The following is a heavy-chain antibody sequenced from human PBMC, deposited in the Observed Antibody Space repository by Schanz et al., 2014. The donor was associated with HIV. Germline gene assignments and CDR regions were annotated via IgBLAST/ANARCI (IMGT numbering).Heavy chain of an antibody. Sequence: DVQLVESGGSLVQPGGSLRLSCAASGFRFRSYWMSWVRQAPGKGLEWVANIKEDGIEKYYVDSVKGRFTISRDNSKSILYLQMSSLRREDTAVYYCAKERRERWLPGRGGLDVWGQGTTVAVSS. CDR2: IKEDGIEK. J-gene: IGHJ6*02. D-gene: IGHD1-1*01. V-gene: IGHV3-7*01. CDR1: GFRFRSYW. CDR3: AKERRERWLPGRGGLDV.